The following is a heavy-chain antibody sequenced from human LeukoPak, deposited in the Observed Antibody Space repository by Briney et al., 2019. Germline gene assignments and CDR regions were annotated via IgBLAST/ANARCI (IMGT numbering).Heavy chain of an antibody. D-gene: IGHD5-18*01. J-gene: IGHJ4*02. CDR3: ARAMVDTAMAFDY. CDR2: IYPGDSDT. Sequence: GESLKISCKASGYSFTSYWIGWVRQMPGKGLEWMGIIYPGDSDTRYSPSFQGLVTISADKSISTAYLQWSSLKASDTAMYYCARAMVDTAMAFDYWGQGTLVTVSS. V-gene: IGHV5-51*01. CDR1: GYSFTSYW.